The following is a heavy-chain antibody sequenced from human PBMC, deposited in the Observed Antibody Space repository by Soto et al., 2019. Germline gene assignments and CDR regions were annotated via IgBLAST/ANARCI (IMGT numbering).Heavy chain of an antibody. CDR1: GYTFTSYG. CDR2: ISAYNGNT. D-gene: IGHD2-2*01. V-gene: IGHV1-18*01. J-gene: IGHJ6*02. CDR3: ASNYCSSTSCYSSYYYYGMDV. Sequence: ASVKVSCKASGYTFTSYGISWVRRAPGQGLEWMGWISAYNGNTNYAQKLQGRVTMTTDTSTSTAYMELRSLRSDDTAVYYCASNYCSSTSCYSSYYYYGMDVWGQGTTVTVSS.